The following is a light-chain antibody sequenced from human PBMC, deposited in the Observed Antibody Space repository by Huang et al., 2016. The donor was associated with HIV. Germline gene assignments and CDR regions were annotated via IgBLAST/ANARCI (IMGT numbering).Light chain of an antibody. Sequence: EIAMTQSPATLYVSPGERVTLSCRASHSVSSNLAWYQQKPGQAPRPLLYGATTRATGIPARCSGSGSGTEFTLTISSLQSEDFAIYYCQQYNNWPPGDTFGQGTKLQIK. J-gene: IGKJ2*01. CDR3: QQYNNWPPGDT. CDR2: GAT. CDR1: HSVSSN. V-gene: IGKV3-15*01.